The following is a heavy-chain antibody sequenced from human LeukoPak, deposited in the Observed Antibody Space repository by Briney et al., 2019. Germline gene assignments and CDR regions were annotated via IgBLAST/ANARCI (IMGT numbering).Heavy chain of an antibody. CDR3: ARDAATVTTANWFDP. Sequence: SETLSLTCTVSGGSISSYYWSWIRQPPGKGLEWIGEINHSGSTNYNPSLKSRVTISVDTSKNQFSLKLSSVTAADTAVYYCARDAATVTTANWFDPWGQGTLVTVSS. J-gene: IGHJ5*02. CDR2: INHSGST. D-gene: IGHD4-17*01. CDR1: GGSISSYY. V-gene: IGHV4-34*01.